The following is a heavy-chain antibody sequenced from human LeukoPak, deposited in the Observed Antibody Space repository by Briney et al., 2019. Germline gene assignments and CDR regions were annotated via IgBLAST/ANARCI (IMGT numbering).Heavy chain of an antibody. CDR1: GFTFSTYA. D-gene: IGHD5-18*01. CDR3: ARARSSYGYGDAYDI. Sequence: GGSLRLSCAASGFTFSTYAMHWVRQAPGKGLEWVAVISYDGSSKYYADSVKGRFTISRDNSKNTLYLQMNSLRAEDTAVYYCARARSSYGYGDAYDIWGQGTMVTVSS. CDR2: ISYDGSSK. J-gene: IGHJ3*02. V-gene: IGHV3-30*04.